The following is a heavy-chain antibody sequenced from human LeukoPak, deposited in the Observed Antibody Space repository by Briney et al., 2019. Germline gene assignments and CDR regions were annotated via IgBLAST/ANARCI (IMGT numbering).Heavy chain of an antibody. Sequence: GGSPRLSRAAPGFLLSSYAMSWVRPAPGKGLEWVSAISGSGDSTYYADSVKGRFTISRDNSKNTLYLQMNSLRAEDTAVYYCAKVGITMIVVAPFQHWGQGTLVTVSS. D-gene: IGHD3-22*01. CDR3: AKVGITMIVVAPFQH. CDR2: ISGSGDST. J-gene: IGHJ1*01. V-gene: IGHV3-23*01. CDR1: GFLLSSYA.